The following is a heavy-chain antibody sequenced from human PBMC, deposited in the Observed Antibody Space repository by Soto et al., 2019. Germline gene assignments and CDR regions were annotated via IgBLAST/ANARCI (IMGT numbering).Heavy chain of an antibody. CDR2: ISSSSSYI. CDR1: GFTFSSYS. V-gene: IGHV3-21*01. Sequence: EVQLVESGGGLVKPGGSLRLSCAASGFTFSSYSMNWVRQAPGKGLEWVSSISSSSSYIYYAYSVKGRFTISRDNAKNSLYLQMNSLRAEDTAVYYCARARITMVRGVILPLGYWGQGTLVTVSS. CDR3: ARARITMVRGVILPLGY. J-gene: IGHJ4*02. D-gene: IGHD3-10*01.